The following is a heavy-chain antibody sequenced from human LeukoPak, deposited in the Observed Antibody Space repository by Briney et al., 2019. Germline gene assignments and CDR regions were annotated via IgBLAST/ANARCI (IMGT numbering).Heavy chain of an antibody. D-gene: IGHD4-23*01. V-gene: IGHV1-69*04. CDR1: GGTFSSYA. J-gene: IGHJ6*02. CDR2: ILPNLGIA. CDR3: AGGGDGGNPGGNYYYGMDV. Sequence: SSVKVSCKASGGTFSSYAISWVRQAPGQGLTWMGRILPNLGIANYAQKLQGRVTITADKSTSTAYMELSSLRSEDTAVYYCAGGGDGGNPGGNYYYGMDVWGQGTTVTVSS.